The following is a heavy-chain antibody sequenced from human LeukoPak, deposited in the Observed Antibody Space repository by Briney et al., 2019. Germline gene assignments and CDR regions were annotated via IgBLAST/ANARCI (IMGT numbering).Heavy chain of an antibody. Sequence: GGPLRLSCAASGFTFSSYWMHWVRQAPGKGLVWVSRINSDGSSTSYADSVKGRFTISRDNAKNTLYLQMNSLRAEDTAVYYCASLSGSYYVGYWGEGTRVTVPS. D-gene: IGHD1-26*01. CDR2: INSDGSST. V-gene: IGHV3-74*01. CDR1: GFTFSSYW. CDR3: ASLSGSYYVGY. J-gene: IGHJ4*02.